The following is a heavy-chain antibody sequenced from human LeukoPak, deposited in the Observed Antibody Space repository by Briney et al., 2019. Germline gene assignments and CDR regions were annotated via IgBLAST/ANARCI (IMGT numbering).Heavy chain of an antibody. D-gene: IGHD2-2*01. CDR3: ARADIVVVPAAIPYYYYYGMDV. J-gene: IGHJ6*02. CDR2: IYYSGST. V-gene: IGHV4-39*07. Sequence: RSSETLSLTCSVSGGSVSGTGYYWGWIRQPPGKGLEWIGSIYYSGSTYYNPSLKSRVSISVDTSKNQFSLKLSSVTAADTAVYYCARADIVVVPAAIPYYYYYGMDVWGQGTTVTVSS. CDR1: GGSVSGTGYY.